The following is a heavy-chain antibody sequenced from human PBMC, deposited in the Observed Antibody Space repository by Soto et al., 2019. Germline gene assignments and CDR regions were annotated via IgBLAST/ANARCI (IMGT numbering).Heavy chain of an antibody. Sequence: GGSLRLSCAASGFTFSSYAMSWVRQAPGKGLEWVSAISGSGGSTYYADSVKGRFTISRDNSKNTLYLQMNSLRAEDTAVYYCAKAGGVYYYYYMDVWGKGTTITVSS. D-gene: IGHD3-10*01. CDR1: GFTFSSYA. V-gene: IGHV3-23*01. CDR2: ISGSGGST. J-gene: IGHJ6*03. CDR3: AKAGGVYYYYYMDV.